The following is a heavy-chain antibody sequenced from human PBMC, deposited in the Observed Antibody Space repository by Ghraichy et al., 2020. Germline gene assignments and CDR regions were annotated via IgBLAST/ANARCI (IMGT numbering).Heavy chain of an antibody. CDR2: IYTSGST. V-gene: IGHV4-61*02. CDR1: GGSISSGSYY. D-gene: IGHD3-10*01. CDR3: ARAGYYYGSGAEYYFDY. Sequence: SQTLSLTCTVSGGSISSGSYYWSWIRQPAGKGLEWIGRIYTSGSTNYNPSLKSRVTISVDTSKNQFSLKLSSVTAADTAVYYCARAGYYYGSGAEYYFDYWGQGTLVTVSS. J-gene: IGHJ4*02.